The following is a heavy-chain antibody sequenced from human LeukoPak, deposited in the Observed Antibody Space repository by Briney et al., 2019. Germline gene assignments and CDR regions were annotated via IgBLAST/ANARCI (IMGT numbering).Heavy chain of an antibody. V-gene: IGHV3-15*07. CDR3: TTDSGKTWEPLTGY. CDR2: IKSKADGGTT. D-gene: IGHD1-26*01. Sequence: PGGSLRLSCAASGFTFSTYGMHWVRQAPGKGLEWVGRIKSKADGGTTDYAAPVEGRFTISRDDSKNTLYLQMNSLKVEDTGVYYCTTDSGKTWEPLTGYWGQGTLVTVSS. CDR1: GFTFSTYG. J-gene: IGHJ4*02.